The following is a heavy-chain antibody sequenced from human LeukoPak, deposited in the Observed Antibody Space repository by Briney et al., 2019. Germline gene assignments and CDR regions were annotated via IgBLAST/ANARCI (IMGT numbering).Heavy chain of an antibody. CDR3: ARNGAGYPEYYYYMDV. V-gene: IGHV4-39*01. J-gene: IGHJ6*03. Sequence: PSETLSLTCSVSGGSISSSSYYWGWIRQPPGKGLEWIGTIYYSGSTYYNPSLKSRVTISVDTSKNQFSLNLSSVTAADTAVYYCARNGAGYPEYYYYMDVWGKGTTVTVSS. CDR2: IYYSGST. D-gene: IGHD2-8*01. CDR1: GGSISSSSYY.